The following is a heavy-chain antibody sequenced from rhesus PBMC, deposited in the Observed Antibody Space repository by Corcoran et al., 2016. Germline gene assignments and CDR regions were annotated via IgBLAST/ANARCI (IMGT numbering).Heavy chain of an antibody. CDR2: ISSDGSKK. J-gene: IGHJ4*01. CDR3: TRFDY. Sequence: EVLLVESGGDLVQPGGSLRISSVGSGFTFTSYGIHWVRQAQGKGLEWVAVISSDGSKKSYADSVKDRFTVSRDNSKNMLYLQMNNLKLEDTAAYYCTRFDYWGQGVLVTVSS. CDR1: GFTFTSYG. V-gene: IGHV3-54*02.